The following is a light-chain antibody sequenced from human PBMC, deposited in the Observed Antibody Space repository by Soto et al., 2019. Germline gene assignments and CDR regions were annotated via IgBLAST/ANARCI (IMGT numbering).Light chain of an antibody. V-gene: IGLV2-14*01. Sequence: QSALTQPASVSGSPGQSITISCTGTNSDVGGYNYVSWYQQHPGKAPQLLIYEVSNRPSGVSIRFSGSKSGNTASLTISGLQAEDEADYFCSSYTTTSIPRVFGGGTKLTVL. CDR2: EVS. CDR1: NSDVGGYNY. J-gene: IGLJ3*02. CDR3: SSYTTTSIPRV.